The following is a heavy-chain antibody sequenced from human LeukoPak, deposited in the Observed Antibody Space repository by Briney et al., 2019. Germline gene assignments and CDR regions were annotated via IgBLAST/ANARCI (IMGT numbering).Heavy chain of an antibody. CDR3: AKAPVTTCRGAFCYPFDY. J-gene: IGHJ4*02. V-gene: IGHV3-11*01. CDR1: GFTFSDYY. CDR2: ISSSGSTI. Sequence: PGGSLRLSCAASGFTFSDYYMSWIRQAPGKGLEWVSYISSSGSTIYYADSVKGRFTISRDSSENTLFLQMNRLRPEDAAVYYCAKAPVTTCRGAFCYPFDYWGLGTLVTVSS. D-gene: IGHD2-15*01.